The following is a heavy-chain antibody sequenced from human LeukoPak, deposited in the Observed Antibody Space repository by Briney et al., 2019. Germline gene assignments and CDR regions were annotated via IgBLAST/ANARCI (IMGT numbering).Heavy chain of an antibody. D-gene: IGHD2-21*02. CDR3: ARVGCGGDCYADAFDI. V-gene: IGHV1-46*01. CDR1: LXIXXXXX. J-gene: IGHJ3*02. CDR2: XXPSGGSX. Sequence: ASLKVSCKAALXIXXXXXLDXXXXXXGXGXXWXXXXXPSGGSXSYALKFQGRVTMTRDTSTSTVYMELSSLRSEDTAIYXCARVGCGGDCYADAFDIWGQGTMVTVSS.